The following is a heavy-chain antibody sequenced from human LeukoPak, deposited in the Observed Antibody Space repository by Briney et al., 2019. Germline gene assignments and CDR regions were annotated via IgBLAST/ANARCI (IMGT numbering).Heavy chain of an antibody. Sequence: PGGSLRLSCAASGFTFSSYAMHWVRQAPGKGLEWVAVISYDGSNKYYADSVKGRFTISRDNSKNTLYLQMNSLRAEDTAVYYCARDRREWLVRPEYFQHWGQGTLVTVSS. D-gene: IGHD6-19*01. CDR2: ISYDGSNK. V-gene: IGHV3-30-3*01. CDR1: GFTFSSYA. CDR3: ARDRREWLVRPEYFQH. J-gene: IGHJ1*01.